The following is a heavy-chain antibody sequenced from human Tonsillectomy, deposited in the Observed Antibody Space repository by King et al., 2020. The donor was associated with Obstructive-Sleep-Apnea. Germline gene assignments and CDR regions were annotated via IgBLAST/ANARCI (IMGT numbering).Heavy chain of an antibody. J-gene: IGHJ4*02. Sequence: QLVQSGAEVKKPGSSVKVSCKASGGTFSSYAISWVRQAPGQGLEWMVGIIPIFVTANYAQQFQGRVTITADESTSTAYMELSSLRSEDTAVYYCASSYYDSSGYYYYFDYWGQGTLVTVSS. CDR3: ASSYYDSSGYYYYFDY. D-gene: IGHD3-22*01. CDR2: IIPIFVTA. V-gene: IGHV1-69*01. CDR1: GGTFSSYA.